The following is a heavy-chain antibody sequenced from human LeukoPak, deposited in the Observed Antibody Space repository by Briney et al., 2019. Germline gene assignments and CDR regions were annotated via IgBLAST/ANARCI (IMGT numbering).Heavy chain of an antibody. Sequence: GASVKVSCKASGYTLTRYGISWVRQAPGQGLEWMGWINTYNGNTDYAQKLQGRVTMTTDTSTSTAYMELRSLRSDDTALYYCATNYYDSSGYYSIDYWGQGTLVTVSS. CDR2: INTYNGNT. D-gene: IGHD3-22*01. CDR3: ATNYYDSSGYYSIDY. V-gene: IGHV1-18*01. CDR1: GYTLTRYG. J-gene: IGHJ4*02.